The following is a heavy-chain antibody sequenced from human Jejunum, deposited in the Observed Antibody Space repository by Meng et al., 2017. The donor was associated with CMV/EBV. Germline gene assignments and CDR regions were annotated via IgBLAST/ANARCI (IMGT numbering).Heavy chain of an antibody. J-gene: IGHJ4*02. D-gene: IGHD6-13*01. CDR1: GFTFNDYA. Sequence: SGFTFNDYAMSWVRQAPGRGLEWVAVISDSGANTYYADSVKGRFTISRDNSKNTLYLQLNSLRAEDTAVYYCAQGRDSNTWYLFDYWGQGTLVTVSS. CDR3: AQGRDSNTWYLFDY. V-gene: IGHV3-23*01. CDR2: ISDSGANT.